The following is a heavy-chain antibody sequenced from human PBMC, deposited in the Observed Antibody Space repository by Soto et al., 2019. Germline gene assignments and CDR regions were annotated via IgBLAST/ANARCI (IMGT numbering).Heavy chain of an antibody. Sequence: ASVKVSCKASGYTFTGYYMHWVRRAPGQGLEWMGWINPNSGGTNYAQKFQGRVTMTRDTSISTAYMELSRLRSDDTAVYYCARVDKGADTVTTIPNWFDPWGQGTLVTVSS. J-gene: IGHJ5*02. D-gene: IGHD4-4*01. V-gene: IGHV1-2*02. CDR2: INPNSGGT. CDR1: GYTFTGYY. CDR3: ARVDKGADTVTTIPNWFDP.